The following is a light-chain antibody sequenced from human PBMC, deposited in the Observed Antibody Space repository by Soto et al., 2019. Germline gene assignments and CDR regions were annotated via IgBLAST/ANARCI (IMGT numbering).Light chain of an antibody. CDR1: QSVSSSY. Sequence: EIVLTQSPGTLSLSPGERATLSCRASQSVSSSYLAWYQQKPGQAPRLLIFDASSRATGISDRFSGGGSGTHFALPITRLEPEDFAVYYNQQYCRSPWTFGQGTKVEVK. CDR2: DAS. J-gene: IGKJ1*01. CDR3: QQYCRSPWT. V-gene: IGKV3-20*01.